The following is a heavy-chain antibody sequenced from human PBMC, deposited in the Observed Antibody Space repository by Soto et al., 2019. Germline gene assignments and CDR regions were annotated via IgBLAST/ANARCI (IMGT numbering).Heavy chain of an antibody. CDR3: ARGGEYSSGLYYFDY. CDR1: GGSFSGYY. Sequence: QVQLQQWGAGLLKPSETLSLTCAVYGGSFSGYYWSWIRQPPGKGLEWIGEINHSGSTNYNPSLKSRVTISVDTSKNQFSLKLSSVTAADTAVYYCARGGEYSSGLYYFDYWGQGTLVTVSS. CDR2: INHSGST. J-gene: IGHJ4*02. V-gene: IGHV4-34*01. D-gene: IGHD6-19*01.